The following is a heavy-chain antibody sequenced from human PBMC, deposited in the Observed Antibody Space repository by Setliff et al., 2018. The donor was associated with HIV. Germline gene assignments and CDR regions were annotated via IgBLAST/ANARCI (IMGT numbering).Heavy chain of an antibody. V-gene: IGHV5-51*01. CDR2: IFPGDSET. Sequence: GESLKISCKDYGHSFPNDWIGWVRQMPGKGLEWVAIIFPGDSETRYSPSFEGRVTISADRSINTVYLQWSSLRASDTAVYYCTRHPLRPGIAGYFYFVDVWGTGTTVTVS. CDR3: TRHPLRPGIAGYFYFVDV. CDR1: GHSFPNDW. D-gene: IGHD3-9*01. J-gene: IGHJ6*03.